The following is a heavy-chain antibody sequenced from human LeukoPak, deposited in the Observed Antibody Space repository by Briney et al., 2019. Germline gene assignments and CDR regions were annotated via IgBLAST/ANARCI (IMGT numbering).Heavy chain of an antibody. V-gene: IGHV1-58*01. CDR1: GFTFTSSA. Sequence: ASVKVSCKASGFTFTSSAVQWVRQARGQRLEWIGWIVVGSGNTNYAQKFQEKVTITRDMSTSTAYMELSSLRSEDTAVYYCAESIAVEGGGYWGQGTLVTVSS. CDR3: AESIAVEGGGY. D-gene: IGHD6-19*01. CDR2: IVVGSGNT. J-gene: IGHJ4*02.